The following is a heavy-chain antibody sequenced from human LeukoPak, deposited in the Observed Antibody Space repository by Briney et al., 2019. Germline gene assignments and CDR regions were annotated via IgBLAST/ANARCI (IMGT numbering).Heavy chain of an antibody. CDR2: IRFDGSEK. Sequence: GGSLRLSCAASGFTLSSYEMNWVRQAPGKGLEWMTFIRFDGSEKYYADSVKGRFTTSRDYSKNTLYLQMKSLRAEDTAVYYCAKGGGYDAQYYYDYLDVWGKGTTVTISS. V-gene: IGHV3-30*02. CDR1: GFTLSSYE. D-gene: IGHD5-12*01. J-gene: IGHJ6*03. CDR3: AKGGGYDAQYYYDYLDV.